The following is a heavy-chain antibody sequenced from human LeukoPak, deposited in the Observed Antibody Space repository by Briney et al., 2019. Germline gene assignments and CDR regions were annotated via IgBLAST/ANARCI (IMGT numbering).Heavy chain of an antibody. V-gene: IGHV3-64D*09. D-gene: IGHD6-19*01. CDR2: VSSNVYST. CDR3: VKDSRSSGWYVPPNFDY. Sequence: GGSLRLSCSASGFTFSTYAMHWARQAPGKGLEYVSSVSSNVYSTHYADSVKGRFAISRDNSKNTLYLQMSSLRTEDTAVYYCVKDSRSSGWYVPPNFDYWGQGTLVTVSS. J-gene: IGHJ4*02. CDR1: GFTFSTYA.